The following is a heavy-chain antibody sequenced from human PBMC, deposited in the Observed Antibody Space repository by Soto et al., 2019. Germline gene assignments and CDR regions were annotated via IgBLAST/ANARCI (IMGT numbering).Heavy chain of an antibody. CDR2: IRWDGGSS. D-gene: IGHD4-17*01. V-gene: IGHV3-43*01. Sequence: EVQLVESGGVVVQPGGSLRLSCAASGFTFDDYTMHWVRQAPGKGLEWVSLIRWDGGSSYYADSVKGRFTISRDNSKNSLYLQMNSLRTEDTAFYYCVKGVYGDYLLQQWGQGTLVTVSS. CDR1: GFTFDDYT. CDR3: VKGVYGDYLLQQ. J-gene: IGHJ1*01.